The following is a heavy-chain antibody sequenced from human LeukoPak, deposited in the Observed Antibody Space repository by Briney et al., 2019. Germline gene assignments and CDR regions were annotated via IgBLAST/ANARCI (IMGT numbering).Heavy chain of an antibody. J-gene: IGHJ4*02. D-gene: IGHD3-22*01. CDR2: IKSKTDGGTT. CDR1: GFTFSNAW. CDR3: TTGVRGYYSFDY. V-gene: IGHV3-15*01. Sequence: KPGGSLRLSCAASGFTFSNAWMSWVRQAPGKGLEWVGRIKSKTDGGTTDYAAPVKGRFTISRDDSKNTLYLQMNSLKTEDTAVYYCTTGVRGYYSFDYWGQGTLVTVSS.